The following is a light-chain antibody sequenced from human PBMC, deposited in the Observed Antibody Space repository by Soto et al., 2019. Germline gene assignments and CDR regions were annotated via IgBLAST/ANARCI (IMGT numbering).Light chain of an antibody. CDR3: SSYTTTNTYV. CDR2: EVS. J-gene: IGLJ1*01. CDR1: SSDVGGYNY. V-gene: IGLV2-14*01. Sequence: QSVLTQPASVSGSPGQSITISCTGTSSDVGGYNYVSWYQQHPGTAPKLMIYEVSNRPSGVSNRFSGSKSGNTASLTISGLQAEDEADYYCSSYTTTNTYVFGTGTQLTVL.